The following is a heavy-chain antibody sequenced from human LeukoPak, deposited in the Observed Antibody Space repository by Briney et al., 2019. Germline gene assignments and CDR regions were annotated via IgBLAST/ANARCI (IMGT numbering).Heavy chain of an antibody. CDR2: IYYSGST. CDR1: GGSISSYY. D-gene: IGHD4-23*01. Sequence: SETLSLTRTVSGGSISSYYWSWIRQPPGKGLEWIGYIYYSGSTNYNPSLKSRVTISVDTSKNQFSLKLSSVTAADTAVYYCAKATYGGPFDYWGQGTLVTVSS. V-gene: IGHV4-59*01. CDR3: AKATYGGPFDY. J-gene: IGHJ4*02.